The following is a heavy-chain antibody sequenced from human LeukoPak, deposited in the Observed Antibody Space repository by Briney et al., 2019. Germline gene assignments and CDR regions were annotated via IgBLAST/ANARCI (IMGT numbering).Heavy chain of an antibody. Sequence: GGSLRLSCAASGFTFSSFWMSWVRQATGKGLEWVANIQKDGSEKYYVDSVKGRFTISRDNAKNSLYLQMNSLRAEDTAVYYCARENGGLIAAAGTAIAVAGTPFDSWGQGTLVTVSS. V-gene: IGHV3-7*01. D-gene: IGHD6-19*01. J-gene: IGHJ4*02. CDR3: ARENGGLIAAAGTAIAVAGTPFDS. CDR2: IQKDGSEK. CDR1: GFTFSSFW.